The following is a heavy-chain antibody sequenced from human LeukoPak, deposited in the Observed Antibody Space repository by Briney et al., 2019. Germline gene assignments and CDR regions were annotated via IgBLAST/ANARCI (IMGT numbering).Heavy chain of an antibody. CDR1: GYTFTGYY. CDR2: INPSSGGT. D-gene: IGHD3-3*02. J-gene: IGHJ4*02. Sequence: ASVKVSCKASGYTFTGYYMHWVRQAPGQGLEWMGWINPSSGGTNYAQKFQGRVTMTRDTSISTAYMELSRLRSDDTAVYYCARAPGILAFIPHFDYWGQGTLVTVFS. V-gene: IGHV1-2*02. CDR3: ARAPGILAFIPHFDY.